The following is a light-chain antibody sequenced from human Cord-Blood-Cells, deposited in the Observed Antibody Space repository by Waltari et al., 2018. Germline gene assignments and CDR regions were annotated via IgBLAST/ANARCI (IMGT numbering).Light chain of an antibody. CDR1: QDISNY. CDR3: QQYDNLPIT. J-gene: IGKJ5*01. V-gene: IGKV1-33*01. Sequence: DIQMTQSPSSLSASVGDRVTITCQASQDISNYLNWYQQKPGKAPKLLIYDASNLDTGVPSRFSRSGSATYFTFTISILQPEYIATYYCQQYDNLPITFGQGTRLEIK. CDR2: DAS.